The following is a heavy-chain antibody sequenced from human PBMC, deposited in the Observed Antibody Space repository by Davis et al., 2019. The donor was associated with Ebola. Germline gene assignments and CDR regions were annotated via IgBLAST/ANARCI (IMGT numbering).Heavy chain of an antibody. V-gene: IGHV1-69*13. J-gene: IGHJ4*02. D-gene: IGHD6-19*01. CDR1: GGTFSTYT. CDR3: ARGWAVAY. Sequence: SVKVSCKASGGTFSTYTFTWVRQAPGQGLEWMGGIIPVFARANYAPKFQGRVTMTADESTSTAYMELSSLRSEDTAVYYCARGWAVAYWGQGTLVTVSS. CDR2: IIPVFARA.